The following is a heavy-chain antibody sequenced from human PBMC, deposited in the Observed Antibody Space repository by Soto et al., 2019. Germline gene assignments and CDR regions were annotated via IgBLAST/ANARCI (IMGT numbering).Heavy chain of an antibody. CDR3: ARGSGITMVRGTPPYYYYGMDV. CDR2: IIPIFGTA. Sequence: QVQLVQSGAEVKKPGSSVKVSCKASGGTFSSYAISWVRQAPGQGLEWMGGIIPIFGTANYAQKFQGRVTITADEYTSTAYMELSSLRSEDTAVYYCARGSGITMVRGTPPYYYYGMDVWGQGTTVTVSS. D-gene: IGHD3-10*01. J-gene: IGHJ6*02. V-gene: IGHV1-69*01. CDR1: GGTFSSYA.